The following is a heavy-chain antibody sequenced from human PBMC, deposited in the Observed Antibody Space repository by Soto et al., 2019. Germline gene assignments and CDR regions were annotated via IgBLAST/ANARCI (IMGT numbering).Heavy chain of an antibody. CDR1: GGSIINNYW. D-gene: IGHD3-16*01. Sequence: SETLSLTCDVSGGSIINNYWWAWIRQSPGKGLVWIGSIYHSGTTYYNPSLESRATISVDTSESRFALKLSSVTAADSATYYCARQENHLARYGGDLDYWGQGTLVTVSS. V-gene: IGHV4-38-2*01. J-gene: IGHJ4*02. CDR3: ARQENHLARYGGDLDY. CDR2: IYHSGTT.